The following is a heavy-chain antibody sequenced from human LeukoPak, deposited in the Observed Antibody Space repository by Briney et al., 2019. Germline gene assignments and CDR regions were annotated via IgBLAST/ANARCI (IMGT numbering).Heavy chain of an antibody. V-gene: IGHV3-74*01. Sequence: GGSLRLSCAGSGFTFSSFWMHWVRQVPGEGLVWVSRISGDGGSTNYADSVKGRFTISRDNAKNTLYLQMNSLRAEDTAIYYCARATAGTRNSFDSWGQGTMVTVSS. CDR1: GFTFSSFW. CDR3: ARATAGTRNSFDS. CDR2: ISGDGGST. J-gene: IGHJ3*02. D-gene: IGHD6-13*01.